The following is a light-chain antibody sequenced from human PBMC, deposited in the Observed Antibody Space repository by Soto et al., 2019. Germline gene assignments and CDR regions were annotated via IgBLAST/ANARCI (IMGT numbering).Light chain of an antibody. CDR2: EVS. CDR3: SSFTSTFAVV. V-gene: IGLV2-14*01. Sequence: QSALTQPASVSGSPGQSITISCIGTSGDIGGYNFVSWYQQYPGKAPKLMIYEVSDRPSGVSNRFSGSKSGSTASLTISGLQAEDEADYYCSSFTSTFAVVFGGGTKLTGL. CDR1: SGDIGGYNF. J-gene: IGLJ2*01.